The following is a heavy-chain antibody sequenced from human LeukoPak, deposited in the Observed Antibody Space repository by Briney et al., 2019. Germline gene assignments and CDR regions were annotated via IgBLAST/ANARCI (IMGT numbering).Heavy chain of an antibody. CDR2: ISSSSSYV. CDR3: ARKGMVATFDY. CDR1: GFTSSSYS. J-gene: IGHJ4*02. V-gene: IGHV3-21*01. Sequence: PGGSLRLPCAASGFTSSSYSMSWVRQAPGKGLEWVSSISSSSSYVYYADSVKGRFTISRDKAKNSLYLQMNSLRAEDTAIYYCARKGMVATFDYWGQGTLVTVSS. D-gene: IGHD5-12*01.